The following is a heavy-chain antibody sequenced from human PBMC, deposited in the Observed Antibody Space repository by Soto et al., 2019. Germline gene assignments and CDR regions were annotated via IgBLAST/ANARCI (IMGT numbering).Heavy chain of an antibody. CDR2: IYWDDDK. V-gene: IGHV2-5*02. D-gene: IGHD6-25*01. J-gene: IGHJ5*02. CDR1: GFSLSTSGVG. Sequence: QITLKESGPTLVKPTQTLTLTCTFSGFSLSTSGVGVGWIRQPPGKALEWLALIYWDDDKRYSPSLKSRLTINKDTPKSQVVLTTTTMDPLDTATYYCAHTLLEYSSGYNWFDPWGQGNLVTVSS. CDR3: AHTLLEYSSGYNWFDP.